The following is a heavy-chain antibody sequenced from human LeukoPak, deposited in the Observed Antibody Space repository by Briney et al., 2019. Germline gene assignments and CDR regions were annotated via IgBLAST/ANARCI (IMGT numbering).Heavy chain of an antibody. D-gene: IGHD3-10*01. Sequence: GGSLRLSCAASGFTFSSYGMHWVRQAPGKGLEWVAFIRYDGSNKYYADSVKGRFTISRDNSKNTQSLQMNSLRAEDTAVYYCAKDSRARQFGEFLSRAPQYNWFDPWGQGTLVTVSS. CDR3: AKDSRARQFGEFLSRAPQYNWFDP. V-gene: IGHV3-30*02. J-gene: IGHJ5*02. CDR1: GFTFSSYG. CDR2: IRYDGSNK.